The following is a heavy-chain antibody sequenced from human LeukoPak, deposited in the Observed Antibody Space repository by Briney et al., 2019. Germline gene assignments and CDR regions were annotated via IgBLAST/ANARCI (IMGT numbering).Heavy chain of an antibody. Sequence: GGSLRLSCAASGFTFSSYAMSWVRQAPGKGLEWVSAISGSGGSTYYADSVKGRFTISRDNSKNTLYLQMNSLRAEDTAVYYCAKSPFQWELLFYFDYWGQGTLVTVSS. D-gene: IGHD1-26*01. CDR2: ISGSGGST. J-gene: IGHJ4*02. CDR1: GFTFSSYA. CDR3: AKSPFQWELLFYFDY. V-gene: IGHV3-23*01.